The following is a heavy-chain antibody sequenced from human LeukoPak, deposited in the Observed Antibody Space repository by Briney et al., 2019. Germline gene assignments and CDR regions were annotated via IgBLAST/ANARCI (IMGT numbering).Heavy chain of an antibody. CDR2: VYTSENT. J-gene: IGHJ3*02. CDR1: GGTISSDTYY. CDR3: ARWSYCSSTSCYYDAFDT. D-gene: IGHD2-2*01. V-gene: IGHV4-61*02. Sequence: SQTLSLTCTVSGGTISSDTYYWSWIRQPAGRGLEWIVRVYTSENTSYNPSLKSRVTISVDTAKNQFSLKLTSVTAADTAVYYCARWSYCSSTSCYYDAFDTWGQGTMVTVSS.